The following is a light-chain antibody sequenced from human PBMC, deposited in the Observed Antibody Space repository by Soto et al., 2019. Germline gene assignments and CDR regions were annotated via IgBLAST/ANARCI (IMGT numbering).Light chain of an antibody. Sequence: EIVLTQSPGTLSLSPGERATLSCRASQSVRSSYLAWYQQKPGQAPRPVIYGASSRATGIPDRFSGSGSGTDFTLIISRLEPEDFAVYYCQQYGSAPLTFGGGTKVEIK. J-gene: IGKJ4*01. V-gene: IGKV3-20*01. CDR2: GAS. CDR1: QSVRSSY. CDR3: QQYGSAPLT.